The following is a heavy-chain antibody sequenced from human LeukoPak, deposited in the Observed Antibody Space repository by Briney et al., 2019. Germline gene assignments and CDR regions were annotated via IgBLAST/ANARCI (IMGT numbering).Heavy chain of an antibody. V-gene: IGHV3-21*01. CDR2: ISSSSSYI. Sequence: GGSLRLSCAASGFTFSNYNMNWVRRAPGKGLEWVSSISSSSSYIYYADSVKGRFTISRDNANNSLYLQMNGLRAEDTAVYYCARDIARARLDVWGQGTTVTVSS. CDR1: GFTFSNYN. D-gene: IGHD2-21*01. J-gene: IGHJ6*02. CDR3: ARDIARARLDV.